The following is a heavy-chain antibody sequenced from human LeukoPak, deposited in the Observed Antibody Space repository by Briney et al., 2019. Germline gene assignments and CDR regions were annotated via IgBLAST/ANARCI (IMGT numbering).Heavy chain of an antibody. CDR2: IYYSGRT. V-gene: IGHV4-59*01. Sequence: SETLSLTCTVSGGSISSYYWSWIRQPPGKGLEWIGYIYYSGRTNYNPSLKSRVTISVDTSKNQFSLKLSSVTAADTAVYYCARGRGDFDYWGQGTLVTVSS. J-gene: IGHJ4*02. CDR3: ARGRGDFDY. CDR1: GGSISSYY. D-gene: IGHD3-16*01.